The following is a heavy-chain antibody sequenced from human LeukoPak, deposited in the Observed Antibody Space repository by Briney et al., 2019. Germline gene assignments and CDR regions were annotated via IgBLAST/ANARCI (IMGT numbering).Heavy chain of an antibody. CDR3: ARAGTRNSGRYSFDY. CDR1: GFSFTSYS. Sequence: GGALRVSCVAPGFSFTSYSMNWVRQALGKGLYWVSSISVSSSYIYYADSVKGRFTISRDNAKNSLYLHMNSLRDQDTPVYYSARAGTRNSGRYSFDYWGQGTLVTVSS. CDR2: ISVSSSYI. D-gene: IGHD1-26*01. V-gene: IGHV3-21*03. J-gene: IGHJ4*02.